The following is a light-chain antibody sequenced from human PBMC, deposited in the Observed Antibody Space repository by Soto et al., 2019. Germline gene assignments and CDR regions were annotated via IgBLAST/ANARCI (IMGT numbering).Light chain of an antibody. CDR2: GAV. Sequence: DIKMTQSPSSLSASVGDRVTISCQASQDIYNSLNWYQQKPGKAPELLIYGAVNLETGVPSRFSGSASGTHFTFTISSLQPEDIATYYCQHYDSLPPTFGPGTRVDFK. J-gene: IGKJ3*01. CDR1: QDIYNS. V-gene: IGKV1-33*01. CDR3: QHYDSLPPT.